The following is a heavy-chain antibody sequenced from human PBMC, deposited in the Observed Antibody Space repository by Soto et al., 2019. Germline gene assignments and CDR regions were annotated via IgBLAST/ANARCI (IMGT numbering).Heavy chain of an antibody. CDR2: ISYDGSNK. Sequence: QVQLVESGGGVVQPGRSLRLSCVTSGFTFSRYAIHWVRQAPGKGLEWVAVISYDGSNKYYADSVKGRFTISRDNSKNALYLQMNSLRPEDTAVYYCAREENIAVVPDYWGQGTLVTVSS. J-gene: IGHJ4*02. CDR3: AREENIAVVPDY. V-gene: IGHV3-30-3*01. D-gene: IGHD6-19*01. CDR1: GFTFSRYA.